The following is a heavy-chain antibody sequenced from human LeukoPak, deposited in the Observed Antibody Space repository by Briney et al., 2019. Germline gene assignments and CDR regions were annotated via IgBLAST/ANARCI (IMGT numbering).Heavy chain of an antibody. V-gene: IGHV4-59*01. CDR3: ARGSRYDFWSGYHTDTTASDAFDI. CDR1: GGSISSYY. J-gene: IGHJ3*02. CDR2: IYYSGST. D-gene: IGHD3-3*01. Sequence: SETLSLTCTVSGGSISSYYWSRIRQPPGKGLEWIGYIYYSGSTNYNPSLKSRVTISVDTSKNQFSLKLSSVTAADTAVYYCARGSRYDFWSGYHTDTTASDAFDIWGQGTMVTVSS.